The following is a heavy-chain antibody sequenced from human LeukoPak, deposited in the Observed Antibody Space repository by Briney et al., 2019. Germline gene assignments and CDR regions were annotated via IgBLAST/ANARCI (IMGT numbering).Heavy chain of an antibody. CDR1: GFTVSSNY. V-gene: IGHV3-53*01. D-gene: IGHD3-22*01. Sequence: GGCLRLSCAASGFTVSSNYMSWVRQAPGKGLEWVSVIYSGGTTYYADSVKGRFTISRDNSKNTLYLQMNSLRAEDTAVYYCARDSSGSFDYWGQGTLVTVSS. J-gene: IGHJ4*02. CDR2: IYSGGTT. CDR3: ARDSSGSFDY.